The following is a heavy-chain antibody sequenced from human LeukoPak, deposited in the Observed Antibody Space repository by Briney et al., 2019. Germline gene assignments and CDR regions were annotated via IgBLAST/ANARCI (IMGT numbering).Heavy chain of an antibody. Sequence: ASVKVSCKASGYTFTGYYMHWVRQAPGQGLEWMGWINPNSGGTNYAQKFQGRVTMTRDTSISTAYMELSRLRSDDTAVYYCARSYYGSGSPGDYWGQGTLVTVSS. CDR3: ARSYYGSGSPGDY. CDR2: INPNSGGT. D-gene: IGHD3-10*01. V-gene: IGHV1-2*02. J-gene: IGHJ4*02. CDR1: GYTFTGYY.